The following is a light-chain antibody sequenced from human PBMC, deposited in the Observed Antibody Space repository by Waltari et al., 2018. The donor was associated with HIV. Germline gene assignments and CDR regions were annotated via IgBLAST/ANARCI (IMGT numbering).Light chain of an antibody. CDR1: QNIDNN. CDR2: GPS. Sequence: EIVLTQSPATLSVSPGERASLSCTSSQNIDNNLAWYQQKPGQAPRLVIYGPSTRATGIPARFSGSGSGREFTLTISSLQSEDFAVYYCYQHHGWPRTFGRGTKVEVK. J-gene: IGKJ1*01. CDR3: YQHHGWPRT. V-gene: IGKV3-15*01.